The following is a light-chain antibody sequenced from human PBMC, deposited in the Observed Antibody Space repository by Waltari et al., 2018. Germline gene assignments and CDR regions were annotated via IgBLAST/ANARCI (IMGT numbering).Light chain of an antibody. J-gene: IGLJ2*01. V-gene: IGLV2-14*03. Sequence: QSALTQPASVSGAPGQSITISCTGTSSDVGGYDFVSWYQQYPGKVPQLIIYDVYYRPSGVSQRFSASKSGDTASLTISGLQTDDEADYYCSSYTSISTSVVFGGGTKLTVL. CDR2: DVY. CDR1: SSDVGGYDF. CDR3: SSYTSISTSVV.